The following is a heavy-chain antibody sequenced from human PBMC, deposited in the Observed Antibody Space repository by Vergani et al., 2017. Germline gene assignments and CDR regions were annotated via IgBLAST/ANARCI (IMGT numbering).Heavy chain of an antibody. CDR1: GGTFSNHV. CDR2: ILPLFGTP. V-gene: IGHV1-69*01. D-gene: IGHD6-13*01. CDR3: ARDAGSGVEVTAGIRYYYYYMDV. J-gene: IGHJ6*03. Sequence: QVQLVQSGAEVKKPGSSVKVSCKSSGGTFSNHVLAWVRQAPGQGLVGMGGILPLFGTPTYEQKFQGRVTITADESRTTAYMELASLTSEDSAIYYCARDAGSGVEVTAGIRYYYYYMDVWGEGTTVMVSS.